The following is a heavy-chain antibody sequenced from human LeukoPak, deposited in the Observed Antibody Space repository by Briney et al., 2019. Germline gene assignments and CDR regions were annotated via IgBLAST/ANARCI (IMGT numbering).Heavy chain of an antibody. J-gene: IGHJ4*02. CDR3: AKDLGDYYDSFLYY. CDR1: GFTFGDYA. CDR2: ISGSGGST. Sequence: GGSLRLSCAASGFTFGDYAISWVRQAPGKGLEWVSAISGSGGSTYYADSVKGRFTISRDNSKNTLYLQMNSLRAEDTAVYYCAKDLGDYYDSFLYYWGQGTLVTVSS. V-gene: IGHV3-23*01. D-gene: IGHD3-22*01.